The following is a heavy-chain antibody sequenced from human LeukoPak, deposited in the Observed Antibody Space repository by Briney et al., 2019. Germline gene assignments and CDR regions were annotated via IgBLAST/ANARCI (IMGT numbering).Heavy chain of an antibody. CDR1: GFPVSSDY. V-gene: IGHV3-66*01. Sequence: GGSLRLSCAASGFPVSSDYMSWVRQAPGKGLEWVSVIYSGGSTYYADSVKGRFTISRDNSKNTLYLQMNSLRAEDTAVYYCASGGATSYYYYGMDVWGQGTTVTVFS. CDR2: IYSGGST. J-gene: IGHJ6*02. CDR3: ASGGATSYYYYGMDV. D-gene: IGHD1-26*01.